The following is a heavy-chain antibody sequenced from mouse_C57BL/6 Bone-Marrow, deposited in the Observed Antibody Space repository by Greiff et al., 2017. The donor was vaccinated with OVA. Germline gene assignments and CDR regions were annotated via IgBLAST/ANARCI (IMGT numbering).Heavy chain of an antibody. CDR2: ISDGGSYT. D-gene: IGHD2-4*01. Sequence: DVQLVESGGGLVKPGGSLKLSCAASGFTFSSYAMSWVRQTPEKRLEWVATISDGGSYTYYPDNVKGRFTISRDNAKNNLYLQMSHLKSEDTAMYYCAGLRRTYWGQGTLVTVSA. V-gene: IGHV5-4*01. J-gene: IGHJ3*01. CDR3: AGLRRTY. CDR1: GFTFSSYA.